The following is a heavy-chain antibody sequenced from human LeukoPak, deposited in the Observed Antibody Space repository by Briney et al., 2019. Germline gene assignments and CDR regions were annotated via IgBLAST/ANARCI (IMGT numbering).Heavy chain of an antibody. D-gene: IGHD4-17*01. CDR3: ARFTVTPYYFDY. Sequence: SETLSLTCTASGGSMTNYYWTWIRQSPGKGLEWIGHTYYSGNTNYNPSLKSRVTISIDTSKNQFSLKLSSVTAADTAVYYCARFTVTPYYFDYWGQGTLVTVSS. J-gene: IGHJ4*02. CDR1: GGSMTNYY. V-gene: IGHV4-59*12. CDR2: TYYSGNT.